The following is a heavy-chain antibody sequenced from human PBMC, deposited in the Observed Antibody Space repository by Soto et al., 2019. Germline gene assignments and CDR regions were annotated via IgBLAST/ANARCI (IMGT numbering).Heavy chain of an antibody. V-gene: IGHV3-49*04. CDR1: GFTFGDYA. Sequence: GGSLRLSCTASGFTFGDYAMSWVRQAPGKGLEWVGFIRSKAYGGTTEHAASVKGRFTISRDDSKSIAYLQMNSLKTEDTAVYYCTRDRPREMGYDYWGQGTLVTVSS. D-gene: IGHD1-26*01. CDR3: TRDRPREMGYDY. J-gene: IGHJ4*02. CDR2: IRSKAYGGTT.